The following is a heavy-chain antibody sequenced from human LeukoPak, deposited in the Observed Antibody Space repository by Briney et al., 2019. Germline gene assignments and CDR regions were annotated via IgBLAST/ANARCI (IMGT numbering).Heavy chain of an antibody. V-gene: IGHV1-18*01. CDR1: GYTFTSYG. CDR2: ISAYNGNT. D-gene: IGHD3-3*01. J-gene: IGHJ4*02. CDR3: ARGRDYDFWSGHWDVGFDY. Sequence: ASVKVSCKASGYTFTSYGISWVRQAPGQGLEWMGWISAYNGNTNYAQKLQGRVTMTTDTSTSTAYMELRSLRSDDTAVYYCARGRDYDFWSGHWDVGFDYWGQGTLVTVSS.